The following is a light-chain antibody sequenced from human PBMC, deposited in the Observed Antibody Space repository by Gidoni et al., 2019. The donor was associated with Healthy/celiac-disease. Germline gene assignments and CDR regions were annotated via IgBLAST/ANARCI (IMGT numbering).Light chain of an antibody. V-gene: IGKV1-39*01. CDR1: QNIINY. Sequence: DIQLTQSPSSLSASVGDRVTITCRASQNIINYLNWYQQKPGKAPKVLIFAASSLQSGVPSRFSGSGSGTDFTRTISSLQPEDFATYYCQQSHGTPWTFGQGTKVEIK. J-gene: IGKJ1*01. CDR3: QQSHGTPWT. CDR2: AAS.